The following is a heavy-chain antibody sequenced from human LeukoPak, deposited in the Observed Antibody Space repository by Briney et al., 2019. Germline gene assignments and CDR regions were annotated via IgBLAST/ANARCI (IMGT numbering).Heavy chain of an antibody. J-gene: IGHJ4*02. V-gene: IGHV1-2*02. Sequence: RASVKVSCKASGYTFTGYYMHWVRQAPGQGLEWMGWINPNIGDTNYAPKFQGRVTMTRDTSITTAYMELSRLRSDDTAVYYYARVEMATITVDYWGQGTLVTVSS. D-gene: IGHD5-24*01. CDR2: INPNIGDT. CDR1: GYTFTGYY. CDR3: ARVEMATITVDY.